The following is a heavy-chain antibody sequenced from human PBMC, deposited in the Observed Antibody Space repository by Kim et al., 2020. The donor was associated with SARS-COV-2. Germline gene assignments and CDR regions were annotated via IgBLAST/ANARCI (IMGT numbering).Heavy chain of an antibody. CDR2: INHSGST. CDR1: DGSLSGFF. D-gene: IGHD3-10*01. V-gene: IGHV4-34*01. CDR3: TRGRRYYESGKWFDP. Sequence: SETLSLTCAVFDGSLSGFFWSWVRQPPGKGLEWIGEINHSGSTNYSPSLRSRVTMSVDTSKNQLSLKLSSVTAADTGVYFCTRGRRYYESGKWFDPWGQG. J-gene: IGHJ5*02.